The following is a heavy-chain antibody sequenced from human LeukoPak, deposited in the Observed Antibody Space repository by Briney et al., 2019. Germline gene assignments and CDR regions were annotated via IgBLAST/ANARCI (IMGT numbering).Heavy chain of an antibody. J-gene: IGHJ4*02. CDR1: GFTFSSYS. D-gene: IGHD3-3*01. CDR3: ARARFLEWLPNFDY. Sequence: GGSLRLSCAASGFTFSSYSMNWVRQAPGKGLEWVSYISSSSSTIYYADSVKGRFTISRDNAKNSLYLQMNSLRAEDTAVYYCARARFLEWLPNFDYWGQGTLVTVSS. CDR2: ISSSSSTI. V-gene: IGHV3-48*01.